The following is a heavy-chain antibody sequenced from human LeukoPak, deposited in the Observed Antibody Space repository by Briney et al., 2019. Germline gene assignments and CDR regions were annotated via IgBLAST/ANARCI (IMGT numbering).Heavy chain of an antibody. J-gene: IGHJ4*02. CDR3: ARDLGWGYDY. D-gene: IGHD7-27*01. CDR2: ISSSSSYI. Sequence: GGSLRLSCAASGFTFSSYNMNWVRQAPGKGLEWVSSISSSSSYIYYGDSVKGRFTISRDNAKNSLYLQMNSLRAEDTAVYHCARDLGWGYDYWGQGTLVTVSS. CDR1: GFTFSSYN. V-gene: IGHV3-21*01.